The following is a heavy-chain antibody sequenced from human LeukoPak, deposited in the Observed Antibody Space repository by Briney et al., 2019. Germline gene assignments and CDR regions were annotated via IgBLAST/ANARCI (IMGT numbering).Heavy chain of an antibody. CDR1: GFTVSSNY. D-gene: IGHD5-12*01. J-gene: IGHJ4*02. V-gene: IGHV3-53*01. CDR2: IYSGGST. CDR3: ARQRGYSGYGFDY. Sequence: PGGSLRLSCAASGFTVSSNYMSWVRQAPGKGLEWVSVIYSGGSTYYADSVKGRFTISRDNSKNTLYLQMNSPRAEDTAVYYCARQRGYSGYGFDYWGQGTLVTVSS.